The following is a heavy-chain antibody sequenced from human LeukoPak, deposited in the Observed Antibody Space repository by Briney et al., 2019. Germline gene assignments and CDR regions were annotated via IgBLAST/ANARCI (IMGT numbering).Heavy chain of an antibody. CDR1: GYTFTGYY. Sequence: ASVKVSCKSSGYTFTGYYMHWVRQAPGQGLEWMGWMNPNSGNTGYAQKFQGRVTMTRNISITTAYMELSNLTSEDTAVYYCARRIRGAPTDYWGQGTLVTVCS. D-gene: IGHD3-10*01. J-gene: IGHJ4*02. V-gene: IGHV1-8*02. CDR2: MNPNSGNT. CDR3: ARRIRGAPTDY.